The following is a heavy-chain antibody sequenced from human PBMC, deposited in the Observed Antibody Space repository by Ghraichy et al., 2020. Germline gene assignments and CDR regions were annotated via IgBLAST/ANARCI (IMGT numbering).Heavy chain of an antibody. D-gene: IGHD3-9*01. Sequence: GGSLRLSCAASGFTFSSYWMSWVRQAPGKGLEWVANIKQDGSEKYYVDSVKGRFTISRDNAKNSLYLQMNSLRAEDTAVYYCARDIGGYYDILTGYPLLYYYGMDVWGQGTTVTVSS. V-gene: IGHV3-7*01. J-gene: IGHJ6*02. CDR1: GFTFSSYW. CDR2: IKQDGSEK. CDR3: ARDIGGYYDILTGYPLLYYYGMDV.